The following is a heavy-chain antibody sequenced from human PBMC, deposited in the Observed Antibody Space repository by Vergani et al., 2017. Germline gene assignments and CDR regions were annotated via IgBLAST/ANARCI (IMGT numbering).Heavy chain of an antibody. CDR1: GSTFSSYA. V-gene: IGHV1-69*13. CDR3: AGDGRYSGYEVYYYYGMDV. Sequence: QVQLVQSGAEVKKPGSSVKVSCKASGSTFSSYAISWVRQAPGQGLEWMGRIIPIFGTANYAQKFQGRVTITADESTSTAYMELSSLRSEDTAVYYCAGDGRYSGYEVYYYYGMDVWGQGTTVTVSS. D-gene: IGHD5-12*01. J-gene: IGHJ6*02. CDR2: IIPIFGTA.